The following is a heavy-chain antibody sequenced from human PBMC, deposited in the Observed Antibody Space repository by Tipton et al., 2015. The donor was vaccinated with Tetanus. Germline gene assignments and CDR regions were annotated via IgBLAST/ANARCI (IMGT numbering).Heavy chain of an antibody. D-gene: IGHD5-18*01. CDR2: ISWNSGSI. V-gene: IGHV3-9*01. CDR1: GFTFDDYA. CDR3: ARVGDSYGLQHIDY. Sequence: SLRLSCAASGFTFDDYAMHWVRQAPGKGLEWVSGISWNSGSIGYADSVKGRFTISRDNAKNSLYLQMNSLRAEDTALYYCARVGDSYGLQHIDYWGQGTLVTVSS. J-gene: IGHJ4*02.